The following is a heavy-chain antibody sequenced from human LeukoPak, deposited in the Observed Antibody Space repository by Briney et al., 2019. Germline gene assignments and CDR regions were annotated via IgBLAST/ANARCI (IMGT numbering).Heavy chain of an antibody. CDR2: ISYDGSNK. CDR3: AKDGPAAGPMYYFDY. CDR1: GFTFSSYA. D-gene: IGHD6-13*01. Sequence: GRSLRLSCAASGFTFSSYAMHWVRQAPGKGLEWVAVISYDGSNKYYADSVKGRFTISRDNSKHTLYLQMNSLRAEDTAVYYCAKDGPAAGPMYYFDYWGQGTLVTVSS. J-gene: IGHJ4*02. V-gene: IGHV3-30*01.